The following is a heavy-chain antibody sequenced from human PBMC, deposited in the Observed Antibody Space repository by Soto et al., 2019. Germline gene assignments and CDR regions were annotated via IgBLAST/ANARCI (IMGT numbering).Heavy chain of an antibody. J-gene: IGHJ3*02. V-gene: IGHV1-69*13. D-gene: IGHD5-12*01. CDR1: GGTFSSYA. Sequence: SVKVSCKASGGTFSSYAISWLRQAPGQGLEWMGGIIPIFGTANYAQKFQGRVTITADESTSTAYMELSSLRSEDTAVYYCAAEMATILTAFDIWGQGTMVTVSS. CDR3: AAEMATILTAFDI. CDR2: IIPIFGTA.